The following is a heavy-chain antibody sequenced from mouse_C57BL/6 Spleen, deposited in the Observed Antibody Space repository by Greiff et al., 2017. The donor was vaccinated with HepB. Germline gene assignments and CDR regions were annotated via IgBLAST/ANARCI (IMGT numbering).Heavy chain of an antibody. CDR1: GFTFSDYG. CDR2: ISSGSSTI. V-gene: IGHV5-17*01. Sequence: EVQRVESGGGLVKPGGSLKLSCAASGFTFSDYGMHWVRQAPEKGLEWVAYISSGSSTIYYADTVKGRFTISRDNAKNTLFLQMTSLRSEDTAMYYCARMRYYYGSTDYFDYWGQGTPLTVSS. J-gene: IGHJ2*01. D-gene: IGHD1-1*01. CDR3: ARMRYYYGSTDYFDY.